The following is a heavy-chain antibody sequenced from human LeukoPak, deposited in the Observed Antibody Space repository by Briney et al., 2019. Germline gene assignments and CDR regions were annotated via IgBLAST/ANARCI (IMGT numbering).Heavy chain of an antibody. V-gene: IGHV4-31*03. Sequence: SQTLSLTCTVSGGSISSGGYYWSWIRQHPGKGLEWIGYIYYSGSTYYNPSLKSRVTISEDTSKNQFSLKLSSVTAADTAVYYCARGAPNYYDSSGYRDYWGQGTLVTVSS. J-gene: IGHJ4*02. CDR3: ARGAPNYYDSSGYRDY. D-gene: IGHD3-22*01. CDR1: GGSISSGGYY. CDR2: IYYSGST.